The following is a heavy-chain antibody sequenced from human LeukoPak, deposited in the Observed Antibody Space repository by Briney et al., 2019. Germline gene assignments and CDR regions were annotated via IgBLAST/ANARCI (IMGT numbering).Heavy chain of an antibody. D-gene: IGHD5-18*01. V-gene: IGHV3-74*01. J-gene: IGHJ3*02. CDR1: GFTFSSYW. CDR2: INSDGSST. CDR3: ARDRTAMVITDAFDI. Sequence: PGGSLRLSCAASGFTFSSYWMHWVRQAPGKGLVWVSRINSDGSSTSYADSVKGRFTISRDNAKNTLYLQMNSLRAEDTAVYYCARDRTAMVITDAFDIWGQGTMVTVSS.